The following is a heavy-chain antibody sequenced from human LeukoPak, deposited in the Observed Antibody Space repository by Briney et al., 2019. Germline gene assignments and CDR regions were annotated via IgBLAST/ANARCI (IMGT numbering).Heavy chain of an antibody. J-gene: IGHJ5*02. V-gene: IGHV4-59*08. CDR3: ARELYYDFWSGYYPGKFDP. Sequence: SETLSLTCSVSGDSISIYYWSWIRQPPGKGLEWIGYIYNSGSTNYDPSLKSRVTISVDTSKNQFSLKLSSVTAADTAVYYCARELYYDFWSGYYPGKFDPWGQGTLVTVSS. D-gene: IGHD3-3*01. CDR2: IYNSGST. CDR1: GDSISIYY.